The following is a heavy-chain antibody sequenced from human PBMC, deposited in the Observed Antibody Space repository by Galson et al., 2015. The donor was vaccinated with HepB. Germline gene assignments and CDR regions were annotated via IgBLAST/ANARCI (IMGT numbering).Heavy chain of an antibody. D-gene: IGHD5-12*01. V-gene: IGHV3-49*03. CDR2: IRSKAYGGTT. CDR1: GFTFGDYA. Sequence: SLRLSCAASGFTFGDYAMSWFRQAPGKGLEWVGFIRSKAYGGTTEYAASVKGRFTISRDDSKSIAYLQMNSLKTEDTAVYYCTRDGSLWVSGYDFDAFDIWGQGTMVTVSS. J-gene: IGHJ3*02. CDR3: TRDGSLWVSGYDFDAFDI.